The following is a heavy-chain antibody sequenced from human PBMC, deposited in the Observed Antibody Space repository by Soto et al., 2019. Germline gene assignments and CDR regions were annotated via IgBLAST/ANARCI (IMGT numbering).Heavy chain of an antibody. V-gene: IGHV4-59*08. J-gene: IGHJ4*02. CDR3: ARTRLRINDY. CDR1: GGSISSYY. D-gene: IGHD5-18*01. Sequence: SETLSLTCTVSGGSISSYYWSWIRQPPGKGLEWIGYIYYSGSTNYNPSLKRRVTISVDTSKNQFSLKLSSVTAADTAVYYCARTRLRINDYWGQGTLVTVSS. CDR2: IYYSGST.